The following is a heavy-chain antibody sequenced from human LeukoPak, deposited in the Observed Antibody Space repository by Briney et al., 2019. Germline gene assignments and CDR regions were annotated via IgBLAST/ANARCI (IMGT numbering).Heavy chain of an antibody. CDR2: IWYDGSNK. V-gene: IGHV3-33*01. CDR1: GFTFSSYG. J-gene: IGHJ4*02. Sequence: GGSLRLSCAASGFTFSSYGMHWVRQAPGKGLEWVAVIWYDGSNKYYADSVKGRFTISRDNSKNTLYLQMNSLRAEDTAVYYCARSVNYYDSSGYYYWGQGTLVTVSS. CDR3: ARSVNYYDSSGYYY. D-gene: IGHD3-22*01.